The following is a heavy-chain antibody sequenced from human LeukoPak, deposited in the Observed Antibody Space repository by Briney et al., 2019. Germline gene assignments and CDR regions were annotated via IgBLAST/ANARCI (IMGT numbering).Heavy chain of an antibody. D-gene: IGHD1-14*01. J-gene: IGHJ5*02. Sequence: GGSLRLSCAASGFTFSSYSMNWVRQAPGKGLEWVSSISSSSSYIYYEDSVKGRFTISRDNAKNSLYLQMNSRRAEDTAVHYWARERRAGRPPSNWFDPWGQGTLVTVPS. CDR3: ARERRAGRPPSNWFDP. V-gene: IGHV3-21*01. CDR1: GFTFSSYS. CDR2: ISSSSSYI.